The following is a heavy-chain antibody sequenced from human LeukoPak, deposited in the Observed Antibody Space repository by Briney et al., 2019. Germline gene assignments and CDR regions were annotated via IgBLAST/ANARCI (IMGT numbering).Heavy chain of an antibody. V-gene: IGHV3-23*01. D-gene: IGHD3-22*01. Sequence: PGGSLRLSCTASGFTFNSYAMSWVRQAPGKGLEWVSIISASGGSTYYADSVKGRFTISRDNSKNTLYLQMNSLRAEDTAVYYCARKYDSSGYYYYFDYWGQGTLVTVSS. CDR1: GFTFNSYA. CDR2: ISASGGST. J-gene: IGHJ4*02. CDR3: ARKYDSSGYYYYFDY.